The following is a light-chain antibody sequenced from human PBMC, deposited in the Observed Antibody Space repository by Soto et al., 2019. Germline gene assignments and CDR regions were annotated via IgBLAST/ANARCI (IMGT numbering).Light chain of an antibody. Sequence: DIVLTQSPGTLSFSPGERATLSCRASQSVSSSYLAWYQQKPGQAPRLLIYGASSRATGIPDRFSGSGSGTEFTLTISSLQSEDFAVYYCQQYNNWPPKTFGQGTKVDIK. CDR2: GAS. CDR3: QQYNNWPPKT. J-gene: IGKJ1*01. CDR1: QSVSSSY. V-gene: IGKV3-20*01.